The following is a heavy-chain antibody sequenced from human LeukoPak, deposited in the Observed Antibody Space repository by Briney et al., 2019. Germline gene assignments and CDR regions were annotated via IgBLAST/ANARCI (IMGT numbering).Heavy chain of an antibody. Sequence: ASVKVSCKASGYTFTSYGISWVRQAPGQGLEWMGWISAYNGNTNYAQKLQGRVTMTTDTSTSAAYMELRSLRSDDTAVYYCARGKWELLRYYYYYMDVWGKGTTVTVSS. J-gene: IGHJ6*03. CDR2: ISAYNGNT. D-gene: IGHD1-26*01. CDR3: ARGKWELLRYYYYYMDV. CDR1: GYTFTSYG. V-gene: IGHV1-18*01.